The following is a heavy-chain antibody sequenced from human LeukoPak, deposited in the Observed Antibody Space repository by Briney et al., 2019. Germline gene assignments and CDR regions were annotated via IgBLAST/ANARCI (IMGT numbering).Heavy chain of an antibody. J-gene: IGHJ5*02. Sequence: GGTLRLSCAASGFTFSSYAMSWVRQTPGKGLEWVSGISGSGSSTYYADSVKGRFTISRDKSKNTLYLQMNSLRAEDTAIYYCAKDGSSNWYGWFDPWGRGTLVTVSS. V-gene: IGHV3-23*01. CDR2: ISGSGSST. CDR1: GFTFSSYA. CDR3: AKDGSSNWYGWFDP. D-gene: IGHD6-13*01.